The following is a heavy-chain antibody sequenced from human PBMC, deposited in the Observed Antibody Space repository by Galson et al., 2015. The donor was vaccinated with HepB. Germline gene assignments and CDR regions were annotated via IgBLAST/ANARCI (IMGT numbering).Heavy chain of an antibody. V-gene: IGHV1-2*05. J-gene: IGHJ3*02. CDR2: INPNSGGT. CDR1: GYTFTGYY. CDR3: ARSIWYSGYDGAFDI. Sequence: SVKVSCKASGYTFTGYYMHWVRQAPGQGLEWMGRINPNSGGTNYAQKFQGRVTMTRDTSISTAYMELSRLRSDDTVVYYCARSIWYSGYDGAFDIWGQGTMVTVSS. D-gene: IGHD5-12*01.